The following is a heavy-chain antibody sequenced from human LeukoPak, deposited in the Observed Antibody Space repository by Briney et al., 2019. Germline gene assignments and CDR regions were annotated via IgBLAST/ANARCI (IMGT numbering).Heavy chain of an antibody. CDR3: ARLPTAPGYDFWSGYSQNYYYYYGMDV. CDR1: GYRFTSYW. V-gene: IGHV5-51*01. Sequence: GESLNTPCKGSGYRFTSYWSGWVRQMPGKGLEWMGIIHPGDSETRNSPSFQGQVTISADKPISTAYLQWSSLKASDTAMYYCARLPTAPGYDFWSGYSQNYYYYYGMDVWGQGTTVTVSS. J-gene: IGHJ6*02. D-gene: IGHD3-3*01. CDR2: IHPGDSET.